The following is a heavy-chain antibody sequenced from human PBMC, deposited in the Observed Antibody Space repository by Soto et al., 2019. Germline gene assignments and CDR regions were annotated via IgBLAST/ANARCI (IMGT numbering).Heavy chain of an antibody. D-gene: IGHD6-13*01. J-gene: IGHJ6*02. Sequence: GESLKISCKGSGYSFTSYWIRWVRQMPGKGLECMGRIDPTDSYTNYGPSFQGHVTISADKSINTAYLQWSSLKASDTAMYYCARIHVGIAAADVLYYYGMDVWGQGTTVTVSS. CDR3: ARIHVGIAAADVLYYYGMDV. CDR2: IDPTDSYT. CDR1: GYSFTSYW. V-gene: IGHV5-10-1*01.